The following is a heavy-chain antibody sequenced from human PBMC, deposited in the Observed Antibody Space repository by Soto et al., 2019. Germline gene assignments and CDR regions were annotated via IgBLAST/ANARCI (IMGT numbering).Heavy chain of an antibody. CDR3: AKLTGYYYYYGMDV. CDR1: GGSISSYY. V-gene: IGHV4-59*01. CDR2: IYYSGST. Sequence: SEALSLTCTVSGGSISSYYWSWIRQPPGKGLEWIGYIYYSGSTNYNPSLKSRVTISVDTSKNQFSLKLSSVTAADTAVYYCAKLTGYYYYYGMDVWGQGTTVTVSS. D-gene: IGHD3-9*01. J-gene: IGHJ6*02.